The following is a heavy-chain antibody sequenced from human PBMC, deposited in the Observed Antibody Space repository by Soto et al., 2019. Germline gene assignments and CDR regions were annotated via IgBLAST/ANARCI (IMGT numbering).Heavy chain of an antibody. D-gene: IGHD5-18*01. J-gene: IGHJ6*02. V-gene: IGHV3-30*18. CDR1: GFTFSSYG. Sequence: PGGSLRLSCAASGFTFSSYGMHWVRQAPGKGLEWVAVISYDGSNKYYADSVKGRFTISRDNSKNTLYLQMNSLRAEDTAVYYCAKDRYTAMGARYYYGMDVWGQGTTVTVSS. CDR3: AKDRYTAMGARYYYGMDV. CDR2: ISYDGSNK.